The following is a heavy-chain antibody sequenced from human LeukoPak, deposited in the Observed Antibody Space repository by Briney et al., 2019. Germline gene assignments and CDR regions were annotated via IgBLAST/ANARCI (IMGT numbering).Heavy chain of an antibody. CDR3: ARGFSYYYDSSGYCNFDY. CDR1: GYTFTSYD. Sequence: ASVKVSCKASGYTFTSYDINWVRQATGQGLEWMGWMNPNSGNTGYAQKFQGRVTMTRNTSISTAYMEPSSLRSEDTAVYYCARGFSYYYDSSGYCNFDYWGQGTLVTVSS. V-gene: IGHV1-8*01. CDR2: MNPNSGNT. J-gene: IGHJ4*02. D-gene: IGHD3-22*01.